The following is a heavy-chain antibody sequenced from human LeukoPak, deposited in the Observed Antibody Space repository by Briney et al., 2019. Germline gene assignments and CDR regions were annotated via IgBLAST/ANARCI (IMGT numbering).Heavy chain of an antibody. CDR1: GYSFTSYW. J-gene: IGHJ4*02. Sequence: GESLKISCKGSGYSFTSYWIGWVRQMPGKGLEWMGIIYPGDSDTRYSPSFQGQVTISADKSISTAYLQWSSLKASDTAMYYCARLGCSSTSCYEGVDYWGQGTLVTVSS. CDR2: IYPGDSDT. CDR3: ARLGCSSTSCYEGVDY. D-gene: IGHD2-2*01. V-gene: IGHV5-51*01.